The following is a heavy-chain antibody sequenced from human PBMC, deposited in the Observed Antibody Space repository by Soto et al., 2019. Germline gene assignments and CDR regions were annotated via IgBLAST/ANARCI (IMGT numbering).Heavy chain of an antibody. D-gene: IGHD6-13*01. CDR2: ISGSGGST. J-gene: IGHJ4*02. V-gene: IGHV3-23*01. CDR3: AKDRDLRSWYLGYFDY. Sequence: PGGSLRLSCAASGFTFSSYAMSWVRQAPGKGLEWVSAISGSGGSTCYADSVKGRFTISRDNSKNTLYLQMNSLRAEDTAVYYCAKDRDLRSWYLGYFDYWGQGTLVTVSS. CDR1: GFTFSSYA.